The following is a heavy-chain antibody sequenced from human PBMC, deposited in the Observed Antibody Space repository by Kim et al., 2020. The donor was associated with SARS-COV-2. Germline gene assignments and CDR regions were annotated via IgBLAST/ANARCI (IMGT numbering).Heavy chain of an antibody. Sequence: SVKVSCKASGGTFSSYAISWVRQAPGQGLEWMGGIIPIFGTANYAQKFQGRVTITADESTSTAYMELSSLRSEDTAVYYCARDIGGYSYVGAFDIWGQGTMVTVSS. CDR3: ARDIGGYSYVGAFDI. CDR2: IIPIFGTA. V-gene: IGHV1-69*13. CDR1: GGTFSSYA. D-gene: IGHD5-18*01. J-gene: IGHJ3*02.